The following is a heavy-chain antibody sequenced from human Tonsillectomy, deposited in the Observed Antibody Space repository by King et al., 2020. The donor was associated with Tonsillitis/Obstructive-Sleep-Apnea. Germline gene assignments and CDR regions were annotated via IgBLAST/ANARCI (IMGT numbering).Heavy chain of an antibody. Sequence: VQLQESGSGLLKPSQTLSLTCGVSGGSISSGGNSWSWIRQPPGKGLEWIWYFFQSGNTYYSPALKSRVTISVDRSKNQFSLKLSSFTAADTAVYYCASIPVGYDSGGHQSDYWGQGTLVTVSS. CDR3: ASIPVGYDSGGHQSDY. D-gene: IGHD3-22*01. CDR1: GGSISSGGNS. V-gene: IGHV4-30-2*01. CDR2: FFQSGNT. J-gene: IGHJ4*02.